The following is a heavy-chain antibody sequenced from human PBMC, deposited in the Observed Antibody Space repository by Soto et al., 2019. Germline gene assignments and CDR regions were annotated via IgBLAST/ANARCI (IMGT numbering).Heavy chain of an antibody. CDR3: VGSLMSRAMESFDY. V-gene: IGHV4-59*01. CDR2: ISYTVDA. J-gene: IGHJ4*02. D-gene: IGHD5-18*01. CDR1: AGSLSRYY. Sequence: HVQLQESGPGLVKPSEPLSLTCSVSAGSLSRYYWGWVRQSPGEGLQWIAHISYTVDASYNPSLKSRVTISLDTSKNQIAPRLMSVTAADTAVYYCVGSLMSRAMESFDYWGQGTLVTVTS.